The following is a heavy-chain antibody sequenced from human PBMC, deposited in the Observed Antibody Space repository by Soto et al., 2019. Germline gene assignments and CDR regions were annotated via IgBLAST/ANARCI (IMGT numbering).Heavy chain of an antibody. CDR1: GYTFTSYA. V-gene: IGHV1-3*01. Sequence: ASVKVSCKASGYTFTSYAMHWVRQAPGQRLEWMGWINAGNGNTKYSQKFQGRVTITRDTSASTAYMELSSLRSEDTAVYYCARDRTGDFWSGYWGNWFDPWGQGTLVTVSS. CDR3: ARDRTGDFWSGYWGNWFDP. CDR2: INAGNGNT. D-gene: IGHD3-3*01. J-gene: IGHJ5*02.